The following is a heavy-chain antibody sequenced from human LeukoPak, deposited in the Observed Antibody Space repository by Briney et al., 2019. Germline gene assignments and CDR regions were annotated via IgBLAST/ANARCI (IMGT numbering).Heavy chain of an antibody. CDR1: GFTFSSYA. V-gene: IGHV3-23*01. CDR3: ARGGPREWLGEGCLDY. CDR2: ISGSGGST. Sequence: PGGSLRLSCAASGFTFSSYAMSWVRQAPGKGLEWVSAISGSGGSTYYADSVKGRFTISRDNSKNTLYLQMNSLRAEDTAVYYCARGGPREWLGEGCLDYWGQGTLVTVSS. D-gene: IGHD6-19*01. J-gene: IGHJ4*02.